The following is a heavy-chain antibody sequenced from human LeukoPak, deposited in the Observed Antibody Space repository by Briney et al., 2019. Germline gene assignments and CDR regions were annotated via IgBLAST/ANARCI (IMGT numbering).Heavy chain of an antibody. CDR3: ARGPYQQQLVPGEGY. J-gene: IGHJ4*01. D-gene: IGHD6-13*01. CDR2: IYYSGST. Sequence: SETLSLTCTVSGGSISSSSYYWGWIRQPPGKGLEWIGSIYYSGSTYYNPSLKSRVTISVDTSKNQFSLKLSSVTAADTAVYYCARGPYQQQLVPGEGYWGQGTLVTVSS. V-gene: IGHV4-39*07. CDR1: GGSISSSSYY.